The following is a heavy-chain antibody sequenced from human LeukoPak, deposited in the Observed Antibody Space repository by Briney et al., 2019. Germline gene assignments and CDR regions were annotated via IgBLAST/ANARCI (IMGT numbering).Heavy chain of an antibody. Sequence: GRSLRLSCAASGFTFDDYAMHWVRQAPGKGLEWVSGISWNSGSIGYADSVKGRFTISRDNAKNSLYLQMNSLRAEDTALYYCAKGYSSGWYGSGYWGQGTLVTVSS. V-gene: IGHV3-9*01. D-gene: IGHD6-19*01. J-gene: IGHJ4*02. CDR1: GFTFDDYA. CDR2: ISWNSGSI. CDR3: AKGYSSGWYGSGY.